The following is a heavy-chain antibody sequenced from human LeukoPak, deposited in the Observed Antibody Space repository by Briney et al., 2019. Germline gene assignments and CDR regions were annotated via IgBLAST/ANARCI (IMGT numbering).Heavy chain of an antibody. D-gene: IGHD1-26*01. Sequence: ASVKVSCKASGYTFTSYGISWVLQAPGQGLEWMGRISAYNGNANYAQKLQGRVTMTTDTSTGTAYMELRSLRSDDTAVYYCARVSRFTNIVGATVYWGQGTLVTVSS. CDR1: GYTFTSYG. CDR3: ARVSRFTNIVGATVY. CDR2: ISAYNGNA. J-gene: IGHJ4*02. V-gene: IGHV1-18*01.